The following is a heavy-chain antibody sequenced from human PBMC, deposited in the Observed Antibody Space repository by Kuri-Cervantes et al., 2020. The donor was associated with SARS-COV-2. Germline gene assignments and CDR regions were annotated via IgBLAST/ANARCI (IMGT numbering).Heavy chain of an antibody. CDR3: ARDGSPRVWNGYYMDY. D-gene: IGHD3-3*01. Sequence: GGSLRLSCAASGFTFTTFGMHWVRQPPGKGLEWVAVISHDGTTQNYADSLKGLFTISRDNSKNTLYLELNSLRAEDTAVYYCARDGSPRVWNGYYMDYWGQGTLVTVSS. V-gene: IGHV3-30*19. CDR1: GFTFTTFG. CDR2: ISHDGTTQ. J-gene: IGHJ4*02.